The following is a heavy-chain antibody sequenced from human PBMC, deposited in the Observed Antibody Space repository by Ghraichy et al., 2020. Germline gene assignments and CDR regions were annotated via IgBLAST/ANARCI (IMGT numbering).Heavy chain of an antibody. V-gene: IGHV3-7*01. Sequence: GGSLRLSCAASGFTFSNDWMTWVRQAPGKGLEWVANIKQDETQKYYVDSVKGRFTISRDNAKNLMYLQMNSLRAEDTAVYYCMRDFGGSSDWGQGTLVTVSS. CDR2: IKQDETQK. J-gene: IGHJ4*02. CDR3: MRDFGGSSD. D-gene: IGHD1-26*01. CDR1: GFTFSNDW.